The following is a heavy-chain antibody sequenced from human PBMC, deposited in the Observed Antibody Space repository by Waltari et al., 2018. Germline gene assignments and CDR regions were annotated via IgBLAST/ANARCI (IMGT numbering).Heavy chain of an antibody. Sequence: QVQLQESGPGLVKPSQTLSLTCAVSGASISSSNYWTWIRQPAGKGLEWFGLIYTSGSTNYNPSLKSRVTISVDASKNQFSLKLSSVTAADTAVYYCARELGNWGQGTLVTVSA. CDR2: IYTSGST. CDR3: ARELGN. V-gene: IGHV4-61*02. J-gene: IGHJ4*02. CDR1: GASISSSNY.